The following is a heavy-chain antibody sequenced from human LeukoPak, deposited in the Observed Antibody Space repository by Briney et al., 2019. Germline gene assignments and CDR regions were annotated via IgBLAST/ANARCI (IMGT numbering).Heavy chain of an antibody. V-gene: IGHV1-46*01. D-gene: IGHD1-26*01. CDR3: ARVSSGSTFDY. Sequence: GASVKVSCKTSGYTITSYYMHWVRQAPGQGLEWMGVINPSGGSTSYTQKFQGRVTMTRDTSTSTVYMELSSLTSEDTAVYYCARVSSGSTFDYWGQGTLVTVS. CDR1: GYTITSYY. CDR2: INPSGGST. J-gene: IGHJ4*02.